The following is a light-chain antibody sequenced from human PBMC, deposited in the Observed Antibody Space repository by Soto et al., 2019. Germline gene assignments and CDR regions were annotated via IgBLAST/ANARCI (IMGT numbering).Light chain of an antibody. J-gene: IGKJ1*01. CDR3: QQYVSWA. CDR1: QTISSNY. Sequence: EIVLTQSPGTLSVSPGERATLSCRASQTISSNYLAWYQQKPGQAPSLLIYGTSSRATGIPDRFSGSGSGTDFTLTISRLEPEDSAIYYCQQYVSWAFGQGTKVEN. V-gene: IGKV3-20*01. CDR2: GTS.